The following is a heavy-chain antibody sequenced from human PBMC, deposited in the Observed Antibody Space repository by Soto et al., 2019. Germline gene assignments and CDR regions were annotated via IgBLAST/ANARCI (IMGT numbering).Heavy chain of an antibody. CDR1: GGSISSYY. J-gene: IGHJ4*02. CDR2: IYYSGST. Sequence: PSETLSLTCTVSGGSISSYYWSWIRQPPGKGLEWIGYIYYSGSTNYNPSLKSRVTISVDTSKNQFSLKLSSVTAADTAVYYCAREGGVWAAAGQYYFDYWGQGTLVTVSS. D-gene: IGHD6-13*01. CDR3: AREGGVWAAAGQYYFDY. V-gene: IGHV4-59*01.